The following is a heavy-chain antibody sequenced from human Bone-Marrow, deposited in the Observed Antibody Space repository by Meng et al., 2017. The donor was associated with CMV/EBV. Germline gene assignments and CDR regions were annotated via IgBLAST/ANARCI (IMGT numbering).Heavy chain of an antibody. CDR2: IYHSGST. V-gene: IGHV4-38-2*02. Sequence: SETLSLTCTVSGYSISSGYYWGWIRQPPGKGLEWIGSIYHSGSTYYNPSLKSRVTISVDTSKNQFSLKLSSVTAADTAVYYCATGFGQWELRGMDVWGQGTTVTVSS. J-gene: IGHJ6*02. CDR1: GYSISSGYY. CDR3: ATGFGQWELRGMDV. D-gene: IGHD1-26*01.